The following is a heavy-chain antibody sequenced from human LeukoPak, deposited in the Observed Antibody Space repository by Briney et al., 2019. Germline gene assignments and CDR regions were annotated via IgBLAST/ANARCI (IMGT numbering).Heavy chain of an antibody. V-gene: IGHV3-30*02. Sequence: GGSLRPSCAASGFTFSSYGMHWVRQAPGKGLEWVAFIRYDGSNKYYADSVKGRFTISRDNSKNTLYLQMNSLRAEDTAVYYCAKDPGAGYYDSGGYGPLDYWGQGTLVTVSS. CDR1: GFTFSSYG. CDR2: IRYDGSNK. CDR3: AKDPGAGYYDSGGYGPLDY. D-gene: IGHD3-22*01. J-gene: IGHJ4*02.